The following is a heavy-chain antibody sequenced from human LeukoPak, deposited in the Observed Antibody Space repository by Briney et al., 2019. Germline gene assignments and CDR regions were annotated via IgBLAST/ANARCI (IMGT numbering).Heavy chain of an antibody. V-gene: IGHV1-69*06. CDR2: IIPIFGTA. CDR1: GGTFSSYA. Sequence: SVKVSCKASGGTFSSYAISWVRQAPGQGLEWMGGIIPIFGTANYAQKFQGRVTMTEDTSTDTAYTELTSLRSEDTAVYYCALGYGFDYWGQGTLVTVSS. D-gene: IGHD5-18*01. J-gene: IGHJ4*02. CDR3: ALGYGFDY.